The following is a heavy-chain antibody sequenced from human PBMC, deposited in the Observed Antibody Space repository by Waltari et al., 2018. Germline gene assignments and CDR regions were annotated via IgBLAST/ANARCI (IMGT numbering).Heavy chain of an antibody. CDR1: GYTFTGYY. CDR3: ARVPNSSGWPTYFDY. J-gene: IGHJ4*02. D-gene: IGHD6-19*01. Sequence: QVQLVQSGAEVKKPGASVKVSCKASGYTFTGYYMHWVRQAPGQGLEWMGWINPNSGGTNYAQKCQGRVTMTRDTSISTAYMELSRLRSDDTAVYYCARVPNSSGWPTYFDYWGQGTLVTVSS. V-gene: IGHV1-2*02. CDR2: INPNSGGT.